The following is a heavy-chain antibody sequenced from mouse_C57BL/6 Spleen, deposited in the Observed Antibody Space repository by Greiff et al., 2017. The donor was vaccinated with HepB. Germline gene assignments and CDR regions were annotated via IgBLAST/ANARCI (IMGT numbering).Heavy chain of an antibody. Sequence: DVMLVESGGGLVKPGGSLKLSCAASGFTFSSYAMSWVRQTPEKRLEWVATISDGGSYTYYPDNVKGRFTISRDNAKNNLYLQMSHLKSEDTAMYYCAREGYGSSPFAYWGQGTLVTVSA. J-gene: IGHJ3*01. CDR3: AREGYGSSPFAY. CDR2: ISDGGSYT. D-gene: IGHD1-1*01. CDR1: GFTFSSYA. V-gene: IGHV5-4*01.